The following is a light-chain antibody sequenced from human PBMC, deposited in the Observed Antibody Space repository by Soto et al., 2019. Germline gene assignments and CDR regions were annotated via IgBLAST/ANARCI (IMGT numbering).Light chain of an antibody. CDR2: DAS. CDR1: QSISSW. Sequence: DIQMTQSPSTLSASVGDRVTITCRASQSISSWLAWYQQKPGKAPKLLIYDASSLESGVPSRFSGSGSGTDFTLTISRLEPEDFAVFYCQQYGSSPLTFGGGTKVEI. V-gene: IGKV1-5*01. CDR3: QQYGSSPLT. J-gene: IGKJ4*01.